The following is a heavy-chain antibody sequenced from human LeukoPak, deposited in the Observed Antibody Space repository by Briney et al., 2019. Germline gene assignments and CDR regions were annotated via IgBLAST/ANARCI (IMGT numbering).Heavy chain of an antibody. CDR1: GGSFSGYY. CDR3: ARGGSSGSYDY. CDR2: INHSVST. V-gene: IGHV4-34*01. J-gene: IGHJ4*02. D-gene: IGHD1-26*01. Sequence: SETLSLTCAVYGGSFSGYYWSWIRQPPGKGLEWSGEINHSVSTNYKQSLKCRVTISVDTSKNQSSLKLSSVPAAVTAVYYCARGGSSGSYDYWGQGTLVTVSS.